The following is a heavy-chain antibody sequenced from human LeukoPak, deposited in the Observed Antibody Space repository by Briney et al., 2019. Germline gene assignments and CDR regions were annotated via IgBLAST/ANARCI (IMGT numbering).Heavy chain of an antibody. V-gene: IGHV3-48*03. Sequence: PGGSLRLSCAASGFTFSSYEMNWVRRAPGKGLEWVSYISSSGSTIYCADSVKGRFTISRDNAKNSLYLQMNSLRAEDTAVYYCARDFYGSGTVWGQGTLVTVSS. CDR3: ARDFYGSGTV. J-gene: IGHJ4*02. CDR1: GFTFSSYE. D-gene: IGHD3-10*01. CDR2: ISSSGSTI.